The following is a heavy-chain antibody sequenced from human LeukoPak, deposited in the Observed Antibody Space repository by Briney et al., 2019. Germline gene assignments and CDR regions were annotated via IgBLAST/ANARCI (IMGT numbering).Heavy chain of an antibody. CDR1: GGSVSSGSYY. V-gene: IGHV4-61*01. CDR2: IYYSGST. D-gene: IGHD6-13*01. Sequence: SETLSLTCTVSGGSVSSGSYYWSWIRQPPGKGLEWIGYIYYSGSTNYNPSLKSRVTMSVDTSKNQFSLKLSSVTAADTAIYYCAGGRITAGTSDSWGQGTLVTVSS. CDR3: AGGRITAGTSDS. J-gene: IGHJ4*02.